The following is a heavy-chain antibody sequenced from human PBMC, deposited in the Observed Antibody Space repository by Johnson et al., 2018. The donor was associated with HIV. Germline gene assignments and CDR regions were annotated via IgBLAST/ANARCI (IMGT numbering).Heavy chain of an antibody. CDR2: IRYDGSNK. V-gene: IGHV3-30*02. CDR3: ARGDIGWNDDFAFDI. J-gene: IGHJ3*02. Sequence: QVQLVESGGGVVQPGGSLRLSCAASEFTFSSYGMHWVRQSPGKGLEWVAFIRYDGSNKYYGDSVKGRFTTFRDNSKNTVYLQMNSLRGEDTAVYYCARGDIGWNDDFAFDIWGQGTMVTVSS. CDR1: EFTFSSYG. D-gene: IGHD1-1*01.